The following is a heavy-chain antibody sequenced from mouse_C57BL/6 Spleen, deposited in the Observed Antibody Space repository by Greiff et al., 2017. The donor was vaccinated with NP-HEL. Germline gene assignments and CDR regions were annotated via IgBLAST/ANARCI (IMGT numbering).Heavy chain of an antibody. Sequence: EVHLVESGPGLVKPSQSLSLTCSVTGYSITSGYYWNWIRQFPGNKLEWMGYISYDGSNNYNPSLKNRISITRDTSKNQFFLKLNSVTTEDTATYYCAREGEGMDYWGQGTSVTVSS. CDR3: AREGEGMDY. V-gene: IGHV3-6*01. CDR2: ISYDGSN. J-gene: IGHJ4*01. CDR1: GYSITSGYY.